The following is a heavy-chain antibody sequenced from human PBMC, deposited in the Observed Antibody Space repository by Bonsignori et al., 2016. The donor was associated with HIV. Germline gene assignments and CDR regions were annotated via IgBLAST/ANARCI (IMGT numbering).Heavy chain of an antibody. D-gene: IGHD3-3*01. Sequence: WVRQAPGQGLEWMGWINPNSGGTNYAQKFQGRVTMTRDTSISTAYMELSRLGSDDTAVYYCARGSYYDFWSGPYYFDYWGQGTLVTVSS. CDR2: INPNSGGT. CDR3: ARGSYYDFWSGPYYFDY. J-gene: IGHJ4*02. V-gene: IGHV1-2*02.